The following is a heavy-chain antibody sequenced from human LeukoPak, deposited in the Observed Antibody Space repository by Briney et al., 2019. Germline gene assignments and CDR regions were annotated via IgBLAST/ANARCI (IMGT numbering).Heavy chain of an antibody. CDR1: GFTVSSNY. V-gene: IGHV3-53*01. J-gene: IGHJ3*02. Sequence: GGSLRLSCAASGFTVSSNYMSWVRQAPGKGLEWVSVIYSGGSTYYADSVKGRFTISRDNSKNTLYLQMNSLKAEDTAVYYCARDTSYCSSTSCYFDAFDIWGQGTMVTVSS. D-gene: IGHD2-2*01. CDR2: IYSGGST. CDR3: ARDTSYCSSTSCYFDAFDI.